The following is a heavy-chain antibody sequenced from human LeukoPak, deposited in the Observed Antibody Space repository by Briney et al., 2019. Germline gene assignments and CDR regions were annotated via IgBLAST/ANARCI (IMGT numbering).Heavy chain of an antibody. CDR2: IYYSGST. Sequence: SETLSLTCTVSGGSISSYYWSWIRQPPGKGLEWIGYIYYSGSTNYNPSLKSRVTISVDTSKNQFSLKLSSVAAADTAVYYCARDLRYDSSGWAFDYWGQGTLVTVSS. J-gene: IGHJ4*02. CDR3: ARDLRYDSSGWAFDY. V-gene: IGHV4-59*01. D-gene: IGHD3-22*01. CDR1: GGSISSYY.